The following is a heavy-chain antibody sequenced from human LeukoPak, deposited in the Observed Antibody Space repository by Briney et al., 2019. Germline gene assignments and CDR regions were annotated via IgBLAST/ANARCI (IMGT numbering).Heavy chain of an antibody. CDR2: IYYSGST. V-gene: IGHV4-61*01. D-gene: IGHD2-2*01. Sequence: SETLSLTCTVSGGSVSSGSYYWSWIRQPPGKGLEWIGYIYYSGSTNYNPSLKSRVTISVDTSKNQFSLKLSSVTAADTAAYYCARVEDCSSTSCYTFDYWGQGTLVTVSS. CDR3: ARVEDCSSTSCYTFDY. CDR1: GGSVSSGSYY. J-gene: IGHJ4*02.